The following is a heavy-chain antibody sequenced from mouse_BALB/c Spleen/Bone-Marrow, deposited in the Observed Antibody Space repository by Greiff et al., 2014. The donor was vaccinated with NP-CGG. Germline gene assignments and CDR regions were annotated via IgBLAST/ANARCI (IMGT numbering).Heavy chain of an antibody. CDR1: GFTFSDYY. CDR2: ISDGGSYT. J-gene: IGHJ3*01. CDR3: ARDLITTATSFAY. D-gene: IGHD1-2*01. Sequence: EVKLVESGGGLVKPGGSLKPSCAASGFTFSDYYMYWVRQTLEKRLEWVATISDGGSYTYYPDSVKGRFTISRDNAKNNLYLQMSSLKSEDTAMYYCARDLITTATSFAYWGQGTLVTVSA. V-gene: IGHV5-4*02.